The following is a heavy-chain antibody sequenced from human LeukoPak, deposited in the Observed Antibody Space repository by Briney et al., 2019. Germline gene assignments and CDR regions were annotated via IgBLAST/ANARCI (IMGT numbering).Heavy chain of an antibody. CDR2: IIPIFGTA. D-gene: IGHD3-16*02. CDR3: ARVFENYDYVWGSYRHNWFDP. V-gene: IGHV1-69*13. CDR1: GGTFRSYA. J-gene: IGHJ5*02. Sequence: SVKVSCKASGGTFRSYAISWVRQAPGQGLEWMGGIIPIFGTANYAQKFQGRVTITADESTSTAYMELSSLRSEDTAVYYCARVFENYDYVWGSYRHNWFDPWGQGTLVTVSS.